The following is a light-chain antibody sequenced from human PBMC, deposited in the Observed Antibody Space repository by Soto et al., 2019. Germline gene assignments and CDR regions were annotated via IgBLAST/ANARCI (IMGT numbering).Light chain of an antibody. V-gene: IGKV1-39*01. CDR1: QSISTY. CDR2: AAS. CDR3: QQRYNTPPYT. Sequence: DIQVTQSPSSLSASLGDRVTITCRASQSISTYLNWYQQQPGKAPKLLIYAASNLQSGVPSRFSGSGFWTDFNLTISRLQPEDFATFYCQQRYNTPPYTFGQGNKLGIK. J-gene: IGKJ2*01.